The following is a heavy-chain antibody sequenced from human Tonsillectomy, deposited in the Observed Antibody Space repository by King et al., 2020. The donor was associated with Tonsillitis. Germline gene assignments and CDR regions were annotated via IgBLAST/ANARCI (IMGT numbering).Heavy chain of an antibody. CDR2: INHSGNT. J-gene: IGHJ4*02. D-gene: IGHD3-3*01. Sequence: VQLQQWGAGLLKSSETLSLSCAVHGASFRGYSWNWIRQSPEKGLEWIGGINHSGNTYYNPSLKSRVTISVDTSKNQFSLKVTSVSAADTAGYYCARGPSEIFGVLFPTPTYFAFWGQGTLVTVSA. V-gene: IGHV4-34*01. CDR1: GASFRGYS. CDR3: ARGPSEIFGVLFPTPTYFAF.